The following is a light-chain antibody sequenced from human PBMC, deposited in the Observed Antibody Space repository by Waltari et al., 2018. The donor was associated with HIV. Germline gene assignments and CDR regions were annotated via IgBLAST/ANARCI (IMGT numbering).Light chain of an antibody. CDR3: QQYYSAPPT. CDR2: WAS. V-gene: IGKV4-1*01. Sequence: DIVMTQSQDSLAVSLGERATINCKSSQSVLYSSNNKNYLAWYQQKPGQPPTLLIYWASSREAVVPDRFSGGGSGTDFTLTISSLQAEDVAVYYCQQYYSAPPTFGGGTKVEI. J-gene: IGKJ4*01. CDR1: QSVLYSSNNKNY.